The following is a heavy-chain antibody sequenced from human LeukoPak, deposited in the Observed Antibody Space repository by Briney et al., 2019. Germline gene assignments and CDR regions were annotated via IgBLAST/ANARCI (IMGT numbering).Heavy chain of an antibody. CDR2: INHSGST. J-gene: IGHJ4*02. V-gene: IGHV4-34*01. CDR1: GGSFSGYY. CDR3: ARASIAAAGIDY. Sequence: SETLSLTCAVYGGSFSGYYWSWIRQPPGKGLEWVGEINHSGSTNYNPSLKRRVNISVEKSKNQFSLKLSSVTAADTAVYYCARASIAAAGIDYWGQGTLVTVSS. D-gene: IGHD6-13*01.